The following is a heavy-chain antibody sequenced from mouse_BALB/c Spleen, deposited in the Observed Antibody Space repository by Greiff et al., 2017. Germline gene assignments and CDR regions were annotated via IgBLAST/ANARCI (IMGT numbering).Heavy chain of an antibody. CDR3: ARGLRLSYAMDY. CDR2: ISNGGGST. CDR1: GFTFSSYT. V-gene: IGHV5-12-2*01. Sequence: EVKVVESGGGLVQPGGSLKLSCAASGFTFSSYTMSRVRQTPEKRLEWVAYISNGGGSTYYPDTVKGRFTISRDNAKNTLYLQMSSLKSEDTAMYYCARGLRLSYAMDYWGQGTSVTVSS. J-gene: IGHJ4*01. D-gene: IGHD2-4*01.